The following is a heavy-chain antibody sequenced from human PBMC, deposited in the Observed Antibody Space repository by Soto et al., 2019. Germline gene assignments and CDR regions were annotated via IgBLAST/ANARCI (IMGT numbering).Heavy chain of an antibody. J-gene: IGHJ5*02. CDR1: GGTFSSYP. V-gene: IGHV1-69*02. D-gene: IGHD3-10*01. CDR3: ASYGSGSLGWFDP. CDR2: IIPILGIA. Sequence: QVQLVQSGAEVKKPGSSVKVSCKASGGTFSSYPISWVRQAPGQGLEWMGRIIPILGIANYAQKFQGRVTITADKSTSTAYMELSSLRSEDTAVYYCASYGSGSLGWFDPWGQGTLVTVSS.